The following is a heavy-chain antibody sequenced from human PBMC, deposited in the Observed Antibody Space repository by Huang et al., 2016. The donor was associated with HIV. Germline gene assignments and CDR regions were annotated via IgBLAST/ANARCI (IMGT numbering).Heavy chain of an antibody. CDR1: GFTFSSYT. V-gene: IGHV3-30-3*01. CDR3: ARDSSGYYSSPALDY. Sequence: QVQLVESGGGVVQPGRSLRLSCAASGFTFSSYTIHWVRQAPGKGLEGVAVISYARSNNYYADVVRGRVTIARDNSKNTLLLHMTGLRAEDTAVYFCARDSSGYYSSPALDYWGQGTLVTVSS. J-gene: IGHJ4*02. CDR2: ISYARSNN. D-gene: IGHD3-22*01.